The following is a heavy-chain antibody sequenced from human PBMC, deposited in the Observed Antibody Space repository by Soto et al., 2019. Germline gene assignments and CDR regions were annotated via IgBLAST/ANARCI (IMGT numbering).Heavy chain of an antibody. V-gene: IGHV4-59*01. D-gene: IGHD3-22*01. CDR2: FYSSGSP. CDR3: AREFYYDSSGPTYFDY. J-gene: IGHJ4*02. Sequence: SETLSLTCTVSGGSLSGYYWSWIRQPPGKGLEWIGDFYSSGSPHHNPSLKNRVSISEDRSKNEFSLKLSSVTAADTAIYYCAREFYYDSSGPTYFDYWGQGTLVTVSS. CDR1: GGSLSGYY.